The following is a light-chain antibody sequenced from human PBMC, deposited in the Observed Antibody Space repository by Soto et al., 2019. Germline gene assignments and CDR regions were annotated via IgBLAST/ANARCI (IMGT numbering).Light chain of an antibody. J-gene: IGKJ4*01. CDR2: KAS. V-gene: IGKV1-5*03. CDR3: QQYDSYPLT. CDR1: QSISSW. Sequence: DSQMTQSLSTLSASVGDRVTITCRASQSISSWLAWYQQKPGKAPNLLIYKASSLESGVPSRFSGSGSGTEFTLTVSSLQPDEFATDYCQQYDSYPLTFGGGTKV.